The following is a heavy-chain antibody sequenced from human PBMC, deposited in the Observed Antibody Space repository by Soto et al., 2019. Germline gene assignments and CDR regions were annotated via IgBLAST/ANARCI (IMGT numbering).Heavy chain of an antibody. J-gene: IGHJ4*02. Sequence: EVELVESGGALAQPGGSLRLSCTASGFIFKNYWMSWVRQTPERGLEWVAMMNPKGPEKYYVDSVKGRFTISRDDSKSSLFLQMDGLKLDDTGVYYCARHDLPGTSDLWGQGTLVTISS. CDR3: ARHDLPGTSDL. D-gene: IGHD1-1*01. CDR2: MNPKGPEK. V-gene: IGHV3-7*05. CDR1: GFIFKNYW.